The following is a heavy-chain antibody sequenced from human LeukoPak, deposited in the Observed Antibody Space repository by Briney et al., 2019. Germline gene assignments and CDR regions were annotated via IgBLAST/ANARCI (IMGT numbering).Heavy chain of an antibody. Sequence: PGGSLRLSCAASGLTVRNNYMSWVRQAPGKGLEWVSVIYSDGSTYYEDSVKGRFTISRDTSKNTLSLQMNSLRAEDTAVYYCAELGITMIGGVWGKGTTVTISS. J-gene: IGHJ6*04. CDR1: GLTVRNNY. D-gene: IGHD3-10*02. CDR3: AELGITMIGGV. V-gene: IGHV3-53*01. CDR2: IYSDGST.